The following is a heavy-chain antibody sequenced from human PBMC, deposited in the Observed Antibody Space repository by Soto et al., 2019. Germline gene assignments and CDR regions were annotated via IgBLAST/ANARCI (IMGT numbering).Heavy chain of an antibody. Sequence: ASVKVSCKASGYTLTSYYMHWVRQAPGQGLEWMGWISAYNGNTNYAQKLQGRVTMTTDTSTSTAYMELRSLRSDDTAVYYCARDNGYSYGTGRVDYWGQGTLVTVSS. CDR1: GYTLTSYY. J-gene: IGHJ4*02. V-gene: IGHV1-18*04. CDR3: ARDNGYSYGTGRVDY. CDR2: ISAYNGNT. D-gene: IGHD5-18*01.